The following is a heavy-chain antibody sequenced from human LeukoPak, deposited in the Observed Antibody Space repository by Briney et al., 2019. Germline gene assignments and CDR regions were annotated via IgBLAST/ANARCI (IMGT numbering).Heavy chain of an antibody. CDR3: ARDTRIVGAEPFDY. D-gene: IGHD1-26*01. Sequence: GGSLRLSCAASGFTFDDYTMHWVRQAPGKGLEWVSLISWDGGSTYYADSVKGRFTISRDNAKNTLYLQMNSLRAEDTAVYYCARDTRIVGAEPFDYWGQGTLVTVSS. V-gene: IGHV3-43*01. CDR2: ISWDGGST. CDR1: GFTFDDYT. J-gene: IGHJ4*02.